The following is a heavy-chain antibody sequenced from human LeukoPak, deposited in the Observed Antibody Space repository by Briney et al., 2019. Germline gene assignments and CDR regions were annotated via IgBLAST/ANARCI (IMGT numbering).Heavy chain of an antibody. Sequence: PGRSLRLSCAASGFTFSSYAMHWVRQAPGKGLEWVAVISYDGSNKYYADSVKGRFTISRDNSKNTLYLQINSLRAEDTAVYYCARDGNYYYDSSGYFGYWGQGTLVTVSS. V-gene: IGHV3-30*14. J-gene: IGHJ4*02. CDR1: GFTFSSYA. CDR3: ARDGNYYYDSSGYFGY. D-gene: IGHD3-22*01. CDR2: ISYDGSNK.